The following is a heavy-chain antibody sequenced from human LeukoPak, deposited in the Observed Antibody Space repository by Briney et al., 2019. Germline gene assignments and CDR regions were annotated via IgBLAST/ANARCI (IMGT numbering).Heavy chain of an antibody. CDR3: ARDSPERGYSYGPLDNYFDY. D-gene: IGHD5-18*01. V-gene: IGHV4-34*01. CDR1: GGSFSGYY. CDR2: INHSGST. Sequence: SETLSLTCAVYGGSFSGYYWSWIRQPPGKGLEWIGEINHSGSTNYNPSLKSRVTISVDTSKNQFFLKLSSVTAADTAVYYCARDSPERGYSYGPLDNYFDYWGQGTLVTVSS. J-gene: IGHJ4*02.